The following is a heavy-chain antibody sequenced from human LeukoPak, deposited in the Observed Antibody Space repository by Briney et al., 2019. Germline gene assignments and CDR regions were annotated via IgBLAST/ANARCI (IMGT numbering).Heavy chain of an antibody. V-gene: IGHV4-59*01. J-gene: IGHJ4*02. CDR3: ARRGSRVTMLYPFDR. Sequence: PSETLSLTCTVSGGSIRSYYWSWIRQPPGKGLEWIGYIYYSGSTNYNPSLKSRVSISVDTSKNQFSLKLSSVTAAATAVYYCARRGSRVTMLYPFDRWGQGTLVTVSS. CDR1: GGSIRSYY. CDR2: IYYSGST. D-gene: IGHD4-17*01.